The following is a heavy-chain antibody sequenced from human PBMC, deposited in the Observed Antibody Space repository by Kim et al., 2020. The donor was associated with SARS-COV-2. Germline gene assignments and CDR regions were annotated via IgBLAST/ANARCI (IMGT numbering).Heavy chain of an antibody. CDR2: IYYSGST. CDR1: GGSISSSSYY. CDR3: ARGIRPNNYFDN. J-gene: IGHJ4*02. Sequence: SETLSLTCTVSGGSISSSSYYWGWIRQPPGKGLEWIGSIYYSGSTYYNPSLKSRVTISVDTSKNQFSLKLSSVTAADTAVYYCARGIRPNNYFDNWGQGT. V-gene: IGHV4-39*07. D-gene: IGHD6-6*01.